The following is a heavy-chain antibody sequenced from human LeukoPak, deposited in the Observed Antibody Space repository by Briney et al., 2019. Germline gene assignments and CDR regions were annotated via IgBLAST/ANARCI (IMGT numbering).Heavy chain of an antibody. CDR1: GYTFTNYG. CDR2: ISPYNGNA. V-gene: IGHV1-18*01. Sequence: ASVKVSCKASGYTFTNYGISWVRQAPGQGLEWMGWISPYNGNANYAQNFQGRVTLTTDTSTSTAYMDLRNLSPADTAVYYCARDMKQWLVDAFDIWGQGTTVTVS. J-gene: IGHJ3*02. D-gene: IGHD6-19*01. CDR3: ARDMKQWLVDAFDI.